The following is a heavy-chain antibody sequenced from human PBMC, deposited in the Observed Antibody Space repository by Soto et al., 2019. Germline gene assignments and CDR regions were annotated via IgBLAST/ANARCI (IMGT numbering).Heavy chain of an antibody. V-gene: IGHV1-18*01. D-gene: IGHD2-2*01. CDR2: ISAYNGNT. Sequence: QVQLVQSGAEVKKPGASVKVSCKASGYTFTSYGIRWVRQAPGQGLEWMGWISAYNGNTNYAQKLQSRVTMTTETSTSTAYMELRSLISDDTAVYYCAREYCSSTSCPRPTYYYYYYMDVWGKGTTVTDSS. CDR3: AREYCSSTSCPRPTYYYYYYMDV. J-gene: IGHJ6*03. CDR1: GYTFTSYG.